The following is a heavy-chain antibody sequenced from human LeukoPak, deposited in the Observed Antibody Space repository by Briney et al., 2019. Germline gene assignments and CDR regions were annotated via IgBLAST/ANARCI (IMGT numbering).Heavy chain of an antibody. CDR3: AAYSVGY. CDR2: INKDGSST. CDR1: GLTFSSYW. J-gene: IGHJ4*02. Sequence: GGSLRLSCAASGLTFSSYWMHWVRQTPGKGLVWVSRINKDGSSTTSADSVKGRFTISRDNATNTLYLQMNSLRPRDTAGYYCAAYSVGYWGQGTLVTVSS. D-gene: IGHD2-15*01. V-gene: IGHV3-74*01.